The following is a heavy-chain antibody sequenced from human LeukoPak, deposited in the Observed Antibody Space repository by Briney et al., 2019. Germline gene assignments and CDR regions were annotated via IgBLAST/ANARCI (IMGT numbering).Heavy chain of an antibody. D-gene: IGHD3-10*01. CDR2: IYYSGST. CDR1: GGSISSGGYY. V-gene: IGHV4-31*03. Sequence: SQTLSLTCTVSGGSISSGGYYWSWIRQHPGKGLEWIGYIYYSGSTYYNPSLKSRVTISVDTCKNQFSLKLSSVTAADTAVYYCARVQLWFGEPHSGVYYFDYWGQGTLVTVSS. J-gene: IGHJ4*02. CDR3: ARVQLWFGEPHSGVYYFDY.